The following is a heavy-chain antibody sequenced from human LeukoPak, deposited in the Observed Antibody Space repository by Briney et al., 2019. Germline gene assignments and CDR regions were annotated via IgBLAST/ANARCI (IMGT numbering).Heavy chain of an antibody. J-gene: IGHJ4*02. CDR3: ARESVAAAGFDY. Sequence: SETLSLTCTVSGDSITSSAYYWGWIRQPPGKGLEWIGNIYYSGSAYYNPSLKSRVTISVDTSKNQFSLKLSSVTAADTAVYYCARESVAAAGFDYWGQGTLVTVSS. D-gene: IGHD6-13*01. V-gene: IGHV4-39*07. CDR2: IYYSGSA. CDR1: GDSITSSAYY.